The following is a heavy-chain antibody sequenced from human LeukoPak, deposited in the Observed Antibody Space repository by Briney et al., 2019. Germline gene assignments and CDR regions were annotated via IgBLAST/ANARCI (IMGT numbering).Heavy chain of an antibody. CDR2: INHSGST. V-gene: IGHV4-34*01. Sequence: SETLSLTCAVYGGSFSGYYWSWIRQPPGKGLEWIGEINHSGSTNYNPSLKSRVTISVDTSKNQFSLKLSSVTAADTAVYYCARVARYYYDSSGYYHAGRSFDYWGQGTLVTVSS. D-gene: IGHD3-22*01. CDR3: ARVARYYYDSSGYYHAGRSFDY. CDR1: GGSFSGYY. J-gene: IGHJ4*02.